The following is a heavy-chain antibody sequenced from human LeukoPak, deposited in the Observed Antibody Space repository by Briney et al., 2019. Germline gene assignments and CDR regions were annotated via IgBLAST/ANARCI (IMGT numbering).Heavy chain of an antibody. CDR2: ISAYNGNT. CDR3: ARDTYCTNGVCSYYDAFDI. Sequence: ASVKVSCKASGYTFTSFGISWVRQAPGQGLEWMGWISAYNGNTNYAERLQGRVSMTTDTSTSTAYMELRSLRSDDTAVYYCARDTYCTNGVCSYYDAFDIWGQGTMVTVSS. V-gene: IGHV1-18*01. CDR1: GYTFTSFG. J-gene: IGHJ3*02. D-gene: IGHD2-8*01.